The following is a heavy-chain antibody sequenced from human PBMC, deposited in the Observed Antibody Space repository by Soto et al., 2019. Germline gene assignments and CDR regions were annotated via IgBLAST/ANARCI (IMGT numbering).Heavy chain of an antibody. J-gene: IGHJ3*02. D-gene: IGHD3-22*01. CDR3: AREDEYYDSSGYLAFDI. CDR1: GFTFSSYS. CDR2: ISSGSSTI. Sequence: GGSLRLSCAASGFTFSSYSMNWVRQAPGKGLEWVSYISSGSSTIHYADSVKGRFTISRDNAKNSLYLHMNSLRDEDTAVYYCAREDEYYDSSGYLAFDIWGQGTMVTVSS. V-gene: IGHV3-48*02.